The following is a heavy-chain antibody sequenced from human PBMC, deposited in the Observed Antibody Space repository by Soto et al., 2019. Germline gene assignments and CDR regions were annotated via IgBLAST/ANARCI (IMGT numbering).Heavy chain of an antibody. V-gene: IGHV3-23*01. D-gene: IGHD2-15*01. J-gene: IGHJ4*02. Sequence: GGSLRLSCAASGFTFSSYAMSWVRQAPGKGLEWVSTISGRGDDTYYTDSVKGRFTISRDNSKNTLYVHMNSLRAEDTAVYYCARAQPTYGSSYFDYWGQGTLVTAPQ. CDR1: GFTFSSYA. CDR2: ISGRGDDT. CDR3: ARAQPTYGSSYFDY.